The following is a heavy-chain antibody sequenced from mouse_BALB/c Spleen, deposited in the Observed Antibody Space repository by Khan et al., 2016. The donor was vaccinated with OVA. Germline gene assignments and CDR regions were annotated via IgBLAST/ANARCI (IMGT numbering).Heavy chain of an antibody. CDR2: INPHIGET. CDR1: GYSFTGYF. Sequence: VQLKQSGPELVKPGASVKISCKASGYSFTGYFMNWVMQSHGKSLEWIGRINPHIGETFYNQKFKGKATLTVDESSSTAHMELRRLASEDSAVYYCARIYGSDFDYWGQGTTLTVSS. CDR3: ARIYGSDFDY. V-gene: IGHV1-20*02. D-gene: IGHD1-1*01. J-gene: IGHJ2*01.